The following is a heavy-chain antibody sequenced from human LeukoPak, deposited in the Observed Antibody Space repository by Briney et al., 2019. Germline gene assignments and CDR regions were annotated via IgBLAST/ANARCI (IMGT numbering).Heavy chain of an antibody. CDR3: ARDPERGSFFDY. CDR1: GFTFSSYG. CDR2: MNQDGSER. Sequence: GGSLRLSCAASGFTFSSYGMTWVRQAPGKGLEWVASMNQDGSERYYVDSSRGRFTISRDNAKNSLSLQMNSLRAEDTAVYYCARDPERGSFFDYWGQGTPVTVSS. J-gene: IGHJ4*02. D-gene: IGHD1-26*01. V-gene: IGHV3-7*01.